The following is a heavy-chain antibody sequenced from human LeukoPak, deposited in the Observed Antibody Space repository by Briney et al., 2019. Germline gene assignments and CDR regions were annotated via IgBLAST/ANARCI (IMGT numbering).Heavy chain of an antibody. CDR2: IYYSGST. D-gene: IGHD3-22*01. J-gene: IGHJ5*02. Sequence: SETLSLTCAVSGGSISSYYWSWIRQPPGKGLEWIGYIYYSGSTNYNPSLKSRVTISVDTSKNQFSLKLSSVTAADTAVYYCARTLYYYDSCGYPEPNWFDPWGQGTLVTVSS. CDR3: ARTLYYYDSCGYPEPNWFDP. CDR1: GGSISSYY. V-gene: IGHV4-59*01.